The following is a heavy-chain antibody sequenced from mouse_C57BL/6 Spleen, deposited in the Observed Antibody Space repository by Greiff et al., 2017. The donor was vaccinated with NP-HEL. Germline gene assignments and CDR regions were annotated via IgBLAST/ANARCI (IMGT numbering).Heavy chain of an antibody. D-gene: IGHD2-3*01. CDR1: GYTFTEYT. V-gene: IGHV1-62-2*01. Sequence: VQLQQSGAELVKPGASVKLSCKASGYTFTEYTIHWVKQRSGQGLEWIGWFYPGSGSIKYNEKFKDKATLTADKSSSTVYMELSRLTSEDSAVYFCARHEGRFYDGYYVCAMDYWGQGTSVTVSS. CDR3: ARHEGRFYDGYYVCAMDY. CDR2: FYPGSGSI. J-gene: IGHJ4*01.